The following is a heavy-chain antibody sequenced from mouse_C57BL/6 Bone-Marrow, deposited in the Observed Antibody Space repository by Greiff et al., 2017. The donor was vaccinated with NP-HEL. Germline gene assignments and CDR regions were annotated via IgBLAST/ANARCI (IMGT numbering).Heavy chain of an antibody. Sequence: EVMLVESGGGLVKPGGSLKLSCAASGFTFSSYAMSWVRQTPEKRLEWVATISDGGSYTYYPDNVKGRFTISRDNAKNNLYLQMSHLKSEDTAMYYCGRVPYYYGSSYAMDYWGQGTSVTVSS. CDR2: ISDGGSYT. CDR3: GRVPYYYGSSYAMDY. D-gene: IGHD1-1*01. J-gene: IGHJ4*01. CDR1: GFTFSSYA. V-gene: IGHV5-4*03.